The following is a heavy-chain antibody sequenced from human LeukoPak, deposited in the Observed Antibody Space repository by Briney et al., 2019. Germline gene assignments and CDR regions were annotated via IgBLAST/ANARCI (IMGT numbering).Heavy chain of an antibody. D-gene: IGHD3-9*01. CDR3: ARSGQIGYDILTGNFDY. CDR2: ISAYNGNT. J-gene: IGHJ4*02. CDR1: GYTFTSYG. V-gene: IGHV1-18*01. Sequence: ASVKVSCTASGYTFTSYGISWVRQAPGQGLEWMGWISAYNGNTNYAQKLQGRVTMTTDTSTSTAYMELRSLRSDDTAVYYCARSGQIGYDILTGNFDYWGQGTLVTVSS.